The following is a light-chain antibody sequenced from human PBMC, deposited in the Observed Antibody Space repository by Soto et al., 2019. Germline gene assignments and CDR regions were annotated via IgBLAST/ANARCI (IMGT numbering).Light chain of an antibody. CDR2: GAS. J-gene: IGKJ1*01. V-gene: IGKV3-15*01. Sequence: EIVMTQSPATLSVSPGERATLSCSASQSVSSNLAWYQQKPGQAPRLLIYGASTRATGIPARFSGSGSGTEFTLTISSLQSEDFAVYYCQQYNNWPRTCGQGTQVEIK. CDR3: QQYNNWPRT. CDR1: QSVSSN.